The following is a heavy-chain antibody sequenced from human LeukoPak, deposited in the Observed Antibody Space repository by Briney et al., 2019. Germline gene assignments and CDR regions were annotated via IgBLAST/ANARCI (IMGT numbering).Heavy chain of an antibody. D-gene: IGHD3-22*01. V-gene: IGHV4-34*01. CDR2: INHSGST. CDR3: ARGSDVVTIDY. J-gene: IGHJ4*02. Sequence: SETLSLTCAVYGGSFSGYYWSWIRQPPGKGLEWIGEINHSGSTNYNPSLKSRVTISVDTSKNQFSLKLNSVTAADTAVYYCARGSDVVTIDYWGQGTLVTVSS. CDR1: GGSFSGYY.